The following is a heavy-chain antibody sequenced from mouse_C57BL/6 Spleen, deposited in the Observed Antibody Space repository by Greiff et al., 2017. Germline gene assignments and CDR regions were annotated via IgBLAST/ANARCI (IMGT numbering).Heavy chain of an antibody. CDR1: GYSITSGYD. Sequence: EVKLQESGPGMVKPSQSLSLTCTVTGYSITSGYDWHWIRHFPGNKLEWMGYISYSGSTNYNPSLKSRISITHDTSKNHFFLKLNSVTTEDTATYYCARPGSTGGYFDVWGTGTTVTVSS. D-gene: IGHD1-1*01. CDR3: ARPGSTGGYFDV. V-gene: IGHV3-1*01. CDR2: ISYSGST. J-gene: IGHJ1*03.